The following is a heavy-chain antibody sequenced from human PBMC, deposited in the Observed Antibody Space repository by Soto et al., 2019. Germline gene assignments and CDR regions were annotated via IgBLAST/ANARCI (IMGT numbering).Heavy chain of an antibody. Sequence: GGALRLSCAASVFNFNIYAMHWVRQAPGKGLEWVAVIWYDGSNKYYADSAKGRFTISRDNSKNTVDLQMNSLRVEDTAVYYCARAEGMIVVVSLFMDVWGQGTTVTVSS. CDR2: IWYDGSNK. D-gene: IGHD3-22*01. J-gene: IGHJ6*02. CDR1: VFNFNIYA. V-gene: IGHV3-33*01. CDR3: ARAEGMIVVVSLFMDV.